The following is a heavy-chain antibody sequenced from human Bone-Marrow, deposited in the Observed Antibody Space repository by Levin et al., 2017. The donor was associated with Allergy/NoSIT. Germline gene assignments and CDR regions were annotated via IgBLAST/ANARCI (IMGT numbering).Heavy chain of an antibody. Sequence: PGESLKISCAASGFTVSSNYLTWIRQAPGKGLEWVSVIFPGGTTYYTDSAKGRFTVSRDNSNNTLYLHMNSLRADDTAVYYCARATEDWGQGTLVTVSS. CDR2: IFPGGTT. CDR1: GFTVSSNY. J-gene: IGHJ4*02. V-gene: IGHV3-53*01. CDR3: ARATED. D-gene: IGHD1-1*01.